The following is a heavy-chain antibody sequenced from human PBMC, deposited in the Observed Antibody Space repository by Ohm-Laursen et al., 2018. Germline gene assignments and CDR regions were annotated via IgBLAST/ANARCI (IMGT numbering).Heavy chain of an antibody. CDR3: ARKGTGPRGSSDY. Sequence: SLRLSCSASGFTFSSYGMHWVRQAPGKGLEWVAVIWYDGSNKYYADSVKGRFTISRDNSKNTLCLQMNSLRAEDTAVYYCARKGTGPRGSSDYWGQGTLVTVSS. CDR2: IWYDGSNK. CDR1: GFTFSSYG. J-gene: IGHJ4*02. V-gene: IGHV3-33*01. D-gene: IGHD1-26*01.